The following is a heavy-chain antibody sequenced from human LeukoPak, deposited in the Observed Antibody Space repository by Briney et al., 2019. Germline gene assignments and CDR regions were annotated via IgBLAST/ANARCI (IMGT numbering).Heavy chain of an antibody. CDR2: IRYDGSNK. J-gene: IGHJ4*02. CDR1: GFTFISYG. Sequence: GGSLRLSCAASGFTFISYGMHSVRQAPGKGLEWVTFIRYDGSNKYYADSVKGRFTISRDNSKNTLYLQMNSLSAEDTAVYYDAKNRSYSSFFDYWGQGTLVTVSS. CDR3: AKNRSYSSFFDY. D-gene: IGHD1-26*01. V-gene: IGHV3-30*02.